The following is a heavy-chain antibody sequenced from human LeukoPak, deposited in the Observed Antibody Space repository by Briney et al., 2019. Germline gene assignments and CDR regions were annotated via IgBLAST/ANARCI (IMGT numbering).Heavy chain of an antibody. Sequence: SETLSLTCAVYGGSFSGYYWSWIRQPPGKGLEWIGEINHSGSTNYNPSLKSRVTISVDTSKNQFSLKLSSVTAADTAVYYCARVGRFLNWFDPWGQGALVTVSS. CDR2: INHSGST. D-gene: IGHD3-3*01. J-gene: IGHJ5*02. CDR3: ARVGRFLNWFDP. CDR1: GGSFSGYY. V-gene: IGHV4-34*01.